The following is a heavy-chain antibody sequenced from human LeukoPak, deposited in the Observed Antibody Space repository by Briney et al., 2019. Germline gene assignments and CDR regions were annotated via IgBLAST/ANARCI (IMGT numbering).Heavy chain of an antibody. J-gene: IGHJ4*02. CDR3: ARDSRQQLFDY. Sequence: GGSLRLSCAASGFTFSSYEMNWVRQTPGKGLEWLSYISSSGGTVYYADSVKGRFTISRDNAKSSLYLQMNGLRAEDTAVYYCARDSRQQLFDYWGQGTLVTVSS. V-gene: IGHV3-48*03. CDR1: GFTFSSYE. CDR2: ISSSGGTV. D-gene: IGHD4-11*01.